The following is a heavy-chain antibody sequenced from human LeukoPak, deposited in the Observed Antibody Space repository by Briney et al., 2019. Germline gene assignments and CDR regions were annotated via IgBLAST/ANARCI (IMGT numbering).Heavy chain of an antibody. D-gene: IGHD1-26*01. V-gene: IGHV4-34*01. CDR1: GGSFSGYY. CDR3: ARGLKWDYVETRLWNY. CDR2: INHSGST. Sequence: SETLSLTCAVYGGSFSGYYWSWIRQPPGKGLEWIGEINHSGSTNYNPSLKSRVTISVGTSKNQFSLELSSVTAADTSVYYCARGLKWDYVETRLWNYWGQGTLVTVSS. J-gene: IGHJ4*02.